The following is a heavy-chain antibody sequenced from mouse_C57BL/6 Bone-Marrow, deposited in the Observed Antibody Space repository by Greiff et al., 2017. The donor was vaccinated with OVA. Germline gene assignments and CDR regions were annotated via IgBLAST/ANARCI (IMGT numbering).Heavy chain of an antibody. CDR3: ARSFLGRGFAY. V-gene: IGHV1-18*01. CDR1: GYTFTDYN. CDR2: INPNNGGT. J-gene: IGHJ3*01. D-gene: IGHD4-1*01. Sequence: VQLQQSGPELVKPGASVKIPCKASGYTFTDYNMDWVKQSHGKSLEWIGDINPNNGGTIYNQKFKGKATLTVDKSSSTAYMELRSLTSEDTAVYYCARSFLGRGFAYWGQGTLVTVAA.